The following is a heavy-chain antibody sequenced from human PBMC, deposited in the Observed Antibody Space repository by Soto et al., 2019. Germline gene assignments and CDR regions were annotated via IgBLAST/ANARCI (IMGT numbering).Heavy chain of an antibody. CDR2: IYYSGST. CDR1: GGSISSYY. V-gene: IGHV4-59*08. D-gene: IGHD1-1*01. CDR3: ARLERSPLEPFDRGFDY. Sequence: PSETLSLTCTVSGGSISSYYWSWIRQPPGKGLEWIGYIYYSGSTNYNPSLKSRVTISVDTSKNQFSLKLSSVTAADTAGYYCARLERSPLEPFDRGFDYWGQGTLVTVSS. J-gene: IGHJ4*02.